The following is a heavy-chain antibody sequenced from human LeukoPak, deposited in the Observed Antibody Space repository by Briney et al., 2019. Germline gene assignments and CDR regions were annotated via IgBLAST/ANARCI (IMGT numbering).Heavy chain of an antibody. J-gene: IGHJ4*02. CDR2: IYYSGST. CDR3: ASHKGF. V-gene: IGHV4-59*01. CDR1: GGSISNNY. Sequence: SETLSLTCTASGGSISNNYWSWFRQPPGKGLERIGYIYYSGSTNYNPSLKSRVTISVDTSKSQFSLKLSSVTAADTAVYYCASHKGFWGQGTLVTVSS.